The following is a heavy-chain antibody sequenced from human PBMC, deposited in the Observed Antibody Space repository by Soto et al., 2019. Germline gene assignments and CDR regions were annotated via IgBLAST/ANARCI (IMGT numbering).Heavy chain of an antibody. J-gene: IGHJ4*02. CDR2: ISVGGSNS. CDR3: ARGRSMVRGVELDF. V-gene: IGHV3-23*01. CDR1: GFTFSSYA. Sequence: EVQLLESGGGLVQPGGSLRLSCAASGFTFSSYAMSWVRQAPGKGLEWVSVISVGGSNSNYADSVKGRFTISRDNSKNTLYLQMISLRDEDTAVYFWARGRSMVRGVELDFWGQGTMVTVSS. D-gene: IGHD3-10*01.